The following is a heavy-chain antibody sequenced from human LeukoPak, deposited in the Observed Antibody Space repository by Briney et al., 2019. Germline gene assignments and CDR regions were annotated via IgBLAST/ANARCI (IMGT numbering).Heavy chain of an antibody. CDR3: ARGRGSYSFGY. CDR1: GYTFTGYY. D-gene: IGHD3-16*01. Sequence: ASVKVSCTASGYTFTGYYMYWVRQAPGQGLEWMGWINPNSGVTNYAQKFQGRVTMTRDTSISTAYMEVSSLRSDDTAVYFCARGRGSYSFGYWGQGTLVTVSS. V-gene: IGHV1-2*02. J-gene: IGHJ4*02. CDR2: INPNSGVT.